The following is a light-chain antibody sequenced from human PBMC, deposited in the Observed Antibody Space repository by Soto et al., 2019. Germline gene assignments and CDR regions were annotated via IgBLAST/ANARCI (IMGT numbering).Light chain of an antibody. V-gene: IGKV1-39*01. CDR3: QQSYSTPWT. Sequence: TQSPATLSLSPGERATLSCRASQSVSSYLAWYQQKPGKAPKLLIYAASSLQSGVPSRFSGSGSGTDFTLTISSLQPEDFATYYCQQSYSTPWTFGQGTKVEIK. CDR2: AAS. CDR1: QSVSSY. J-gene: IGKJ1*01.